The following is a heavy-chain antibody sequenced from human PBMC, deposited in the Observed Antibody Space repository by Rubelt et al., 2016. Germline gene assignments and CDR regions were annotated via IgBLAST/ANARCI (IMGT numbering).Heavy chain of an antibody. D-gene: IGHD2-2*01. V-gene: IGHV3-30*04. CDR2: ISYDGSNK. Sequence: VQLVESGGGVVQPGRSLRLSCAASGFTFSSYAMHWVRQAPGKGLGWVAVISYDGSNKYYADSVKGRFTISRDNSKNTPYLQMNSLRAEDTAVYYCAREITPADLDWGQGTLVTVSS. CDR3: AREITPADLD. J-gene: IGHJ4*02. CDR1: GFTFSSYA.